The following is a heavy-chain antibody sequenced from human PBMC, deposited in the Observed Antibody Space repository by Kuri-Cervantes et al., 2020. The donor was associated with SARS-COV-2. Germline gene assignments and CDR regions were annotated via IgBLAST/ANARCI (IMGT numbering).Heavy chain of an antibody. D-gene: IGHD6-25*01. J-gene: IGHJ4*02. Sequence: GGSLRLSCAASGFTFSSYSMNWVRQAPGSGLEWVGHSRNKANSYTTEYAASVKGRFTISRDDTSNSLFLHMTSLKSEDTAVYYCARMYGSDWGYIHFDYWGQGTLVTVSS. CDR2: SRNKANSYTT. CDR1: GFTFSSYS. CDR3: ARMYGSDWGYIHFDY. V-gene: IGHV3-72*01.